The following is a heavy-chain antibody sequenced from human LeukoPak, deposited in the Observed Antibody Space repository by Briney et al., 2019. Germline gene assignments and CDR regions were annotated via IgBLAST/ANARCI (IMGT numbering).Heavy chain of an antibody. CDR1: GRSISSYY. J-gene: IGHJ4*02. CDR2: IYYSGST. D-gene: IGHD6-13*01. V-gene: IGHV4-59*12. Sequence: NPSETLSLTCTVSGRSISSYYWSWIRQAPGKGLEWIGYIYYSGSTNTNPSLTSGVTISVKTSKTQFSLKRSSVTAADAAVYYCAGGYTSSWGLFDYWGQGTLVTVSS. CDR3: AGGYTSSWGLFDY.